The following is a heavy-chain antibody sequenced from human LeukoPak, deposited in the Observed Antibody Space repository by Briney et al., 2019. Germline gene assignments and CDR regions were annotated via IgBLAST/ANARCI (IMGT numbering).Heavy chain of an antibody. Sequence: GGSLRLSCAASGFTFSDYYMSWIRQAPGKGLEWVSYITSGSTIYYADSVKGRFTISRDNAKNSLYLQMNSLRDDDTAVYYCARLSYDSGTHYTVYKYWGQGALVTVSS. V-gene: IGHV3-69-1*01. CDR2: ITSGSTI. CDR1: GFTFSDYY. J-gene: IGHJ4*02. D-gene: IGHD3-10*01. CDR3: ARLSYDSGTHYTVYKY.